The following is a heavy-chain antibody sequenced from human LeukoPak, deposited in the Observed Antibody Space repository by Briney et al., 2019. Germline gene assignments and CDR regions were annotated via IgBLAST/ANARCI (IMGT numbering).Heavy chain of an antibody. J-gene: IGHJ4*02. CDR3: ARYSSGSHFDY. CDR2: IIPILGIA. V-gene: IGHV1-69*04. Sequence: ASVKVSCKASGGTFSSYAISWVRQAPGQGLEWMGRIIPILGIANYAQKFQGRVTITADKSTSTAYMELSSLRSEDTAVYYCARYSSGSHFDYWGQGTLVTVSS. D-gene: IGHD3-22*01. CDR1: GGTFSSYA.